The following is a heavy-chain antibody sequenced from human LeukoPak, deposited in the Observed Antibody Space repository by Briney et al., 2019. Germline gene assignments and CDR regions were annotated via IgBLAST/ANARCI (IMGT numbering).Heavy chain of an antibody. V-gene: IGHV1-8*01. Sequence: ASVKVSCKASGYTFTSYDINWVRQATGQGREWMGWMNPNSGNTGYAQKFQGRVTMTRNTSISTAYMEMSSLRSADTAVYHCARGLGDGYSSDYWGQGTLVTVSS. CDR3: ARGLGDGYSSDY. D-gene: IGHD5-24*01. J-gene: IGHJ4*02. CDR1: GYTFTSYD. CDR2: MNPNSGNT.